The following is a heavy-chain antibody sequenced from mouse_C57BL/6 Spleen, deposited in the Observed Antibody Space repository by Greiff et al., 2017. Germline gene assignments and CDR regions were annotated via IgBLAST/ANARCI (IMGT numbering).Heavy chain of an antibody. CDR3: VRGGRYFDY. J-gene: IGHJ2*01. CDR1: GFSFNTYA. CDR2: IRSKSNNYAT. V-gene: IGHV10-1*01. Sequence: EVMLVESGGGLVQPKGSLKLSCAASGFSFNTYAMNWVRQAPGKGLEWVARIRSKSNNYATYYADSVKDRFTISRDDSESMLYLQMNNLKTEDTAMYYCVRGGRYFDYWGQGTTLTVSS.